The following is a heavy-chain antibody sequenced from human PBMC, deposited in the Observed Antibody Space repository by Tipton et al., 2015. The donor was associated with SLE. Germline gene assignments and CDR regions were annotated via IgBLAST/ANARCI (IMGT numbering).Heavy chain of an antibody. J-gene: IGHJ6*02. CDR2: LYSGGST. V-gene: IGHV3-53*01. CDR1: GFTFRDYY. Sequence: GSLRLYCAAAGFTFRDYYMSWIRQAPGKGLEWVSVLYSGGSTYYADSVKSRFTIPRDNSKNTLYLQMNSLRAEDTAVYYWARDGAGYCSSTSCYSTYYGMDVWGQGTTVTVSS. CDR3: ARDGAGYCSSTSCYSTYYGMDV. D-gene: IGHD2-2*02.